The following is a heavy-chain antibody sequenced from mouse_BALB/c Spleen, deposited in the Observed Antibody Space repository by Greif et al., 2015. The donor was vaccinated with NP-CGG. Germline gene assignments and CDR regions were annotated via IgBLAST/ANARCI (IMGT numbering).Heavy chain of an antibody. CDR1: GFSLTSYG. Sequence: VQLQQSGPGLVAPSQSLSITCTVSGFSLTSYGVHWVRQPPGKGLEWLGVIWAGGSTNYNSALMSRLSISKDNSKSQVFLKMNSLQTDDTAMYYCARDWALLYYYAMDYWGQGTSVTVSS. CDR3: ARDWALLYYYAMDY. D-gene: IGHD6-1*01. CDR2: IWAGGST. J-gene: IGHJ4*01. V-gene: IGHV2-9*02.